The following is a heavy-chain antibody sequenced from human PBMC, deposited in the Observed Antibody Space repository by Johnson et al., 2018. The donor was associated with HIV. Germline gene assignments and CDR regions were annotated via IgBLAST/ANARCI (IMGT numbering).Heavy chain of an antibody. V-gene: IGHV3-23*04. CDR2: ISGSGGST. J-gene: IGHJ3*02. Sequence: EVQLVESGGGVVQPGRSLRLSCAASAFTSSSYAMSWVRQAPGKGLEWVSAISGSGGSTYYADPRKARFPISRDNSKNTLHLQMNSLRAEDTAVYYCAKSERAAAVPDAFDIWGQGTMVTVSS. D-gene: IGHD6-25*01. CDR1: AFTSSSYA. CDR3: AKSERAAAVPDAFDI.